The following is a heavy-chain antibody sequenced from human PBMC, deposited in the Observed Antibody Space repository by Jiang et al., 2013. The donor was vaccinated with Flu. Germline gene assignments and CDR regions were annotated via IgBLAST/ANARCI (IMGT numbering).Heavy chain of an antibody. V-gene: IGHV1-3*01. CDR2: INAGNGNT. CDR3: ARPVNIVGARFDY. D-gene: IGHD1-26*01. Sequence: GAEVKKPGASVKVSCKASGYTFTSYAMHWVRQAPGQRLEWMGWINAGNGNTKYSQKFQGRVTITRDTSASTAYMELSSLRSEDTAVYYCARPVNIVGARFDYWGQGTLVTVSS. CDR1: GYTFTSYA. J-gene: IGHJ4*02.